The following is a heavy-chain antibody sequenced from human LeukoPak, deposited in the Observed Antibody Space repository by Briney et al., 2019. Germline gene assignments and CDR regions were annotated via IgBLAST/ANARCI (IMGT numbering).Heavy chain of an antibody. Sequence: GVSLRLSCAASGFTFSSFGMHWVRQAPGEGLQWVAFIWYDGNSKYYEDSVKGRFTISRDNSKNTLYLQMNSLRVEDTAIYFCARDRYSSGWNYFDYWGQGILVTVSS. CDR1: GFTFSSFG. D-gene: IGHD6-19*01. V-gene: IGHV3-33*01. CDR3: ARDRYSSGWNYFDY. J-gene: IGHJ4*02. CDR2: IWYDGNSK.